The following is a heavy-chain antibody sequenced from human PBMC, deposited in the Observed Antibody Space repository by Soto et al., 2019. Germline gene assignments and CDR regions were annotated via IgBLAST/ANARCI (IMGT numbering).Heavy chain of an antibody. V-gene: IGHV3-13*01. CDR1: GFTFSSYD. Sequence: GSLRLSCAASGFTFSSYDMHWVRQATGKGLEWVSAIGTAGDTYYPGSVKGRFTISRENAKNSLYLQMNSLRAGDTAVYYCARAPLVRFLEWPLDVWGKGTTVTVSS. CDR2: IGTAGDT. D-gene: IGHD3-3*01. CDR3: ARAPLVRFLEWPLDV. J-gene: IGHJ6*04.